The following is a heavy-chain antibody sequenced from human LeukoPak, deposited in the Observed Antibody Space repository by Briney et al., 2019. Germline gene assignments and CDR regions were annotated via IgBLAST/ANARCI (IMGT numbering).Heavy chain of an antibody. D-gene: IGHD1-26*01. Sequence: GGSLRLSCAASGFTFSSYSMNWVRQAPGKGLEWVSSISSSSSYIYYADSVKGRFTISRDNAKNSLYLQMNSLRAEDTAVYYCARGEWERPFDYWGQGTLVTVSS. CDR2: ISSSSSYI. CDR1: GFTFSSYS. CDR3: ARGEWERPFDY. V-gene: IGHV3-21*01. J-gene: IGHJ4*02.